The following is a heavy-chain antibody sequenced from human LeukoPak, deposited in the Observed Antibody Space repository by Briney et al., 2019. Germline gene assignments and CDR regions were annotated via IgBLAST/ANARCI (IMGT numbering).Heavy chain of an antibody. V-gene: IGHV4-34*01. Sequence: PSETLSLTCALYGASFSGYYWSWIRQPPGKGLEWIGEINHSGSTNYNPSLKRRVTISIDTSKNQFSLKLSSVTAADTAVYYCARGPTVDYDILTGYYHFNSWGQGTLVTVSS. CDR2: INHSGST. J-gene: IGHJ5*02. CDR3: ARGPTVDYDILTGYYHFNS. D-gene: IGHD3-9*01. CDR1: GASFSGYY.